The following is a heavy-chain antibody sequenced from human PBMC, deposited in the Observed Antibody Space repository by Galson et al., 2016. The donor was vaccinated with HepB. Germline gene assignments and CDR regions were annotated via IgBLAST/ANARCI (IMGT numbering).Heavy chain of an antibody. J-gene: IGHJ4*02. CDR3: ASVAGTQDYYFDY. CDR1: GGSISSSRYY. V-gene: IGHV4-39*01. CDR2: LYHIGTT. D-gene: IGHD6-19*01. Sequence: ETLSLTCTVSGGSISSSRYYWGWIRQPPGKGLEWIGSLYHIGTTYYNPSLKSRVSISVDTSKNQFSLKLRSVTATDTALYYCASVAGTQDYYFDYWGQGTLVTVSS.